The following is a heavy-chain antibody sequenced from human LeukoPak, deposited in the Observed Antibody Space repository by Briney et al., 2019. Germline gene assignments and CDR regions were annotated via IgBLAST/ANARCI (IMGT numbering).Heavy chain of an antibody. CDR1: GYTFTSYG. V-gene: IGHV1-18*01. CDR3: ARDCIGCLGFDY. J-gene: IGHJ4*02. Sequence: GASVKVSCKASGYTFTSYGISWVRQAPGQGLEWMGWVSAYADDTNYVQKLRGRITMTTDTSTSTAYMELRSLRSDDTAVYYCARDCIGCLGFDYWGQGTLVTVSS. CDR2: VSAYADDT. D-gene: IGHD1-26*01.